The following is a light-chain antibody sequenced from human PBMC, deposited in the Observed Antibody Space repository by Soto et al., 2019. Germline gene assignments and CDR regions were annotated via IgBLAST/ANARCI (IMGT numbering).Light chain of an antibody. CDR3: QQYDNRSPLT. CDR2: GAS. Sequence: EVVMTQFPATLSVSPGGRATLSCRASQSVWSNLAWYQQKPGQAPRLLIYGASTRATGGPAKFSGSGSGTEFTLTISSLQTEDFGVYYCQQYDNRSPLTFGGGTKVEL. V-gene: IGKV3-15*01. J-gene: IGKJ4*01. CDR1: QSVWSN.